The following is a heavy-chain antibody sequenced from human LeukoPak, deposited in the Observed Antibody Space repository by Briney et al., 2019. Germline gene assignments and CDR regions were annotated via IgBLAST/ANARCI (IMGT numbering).Heavy chain of an antibody. CDR2: ISSSSSHI. CDR1: GFTFSSYS. D-gene: IGHD3-3*01. Sequence: PGGSLRLSCAASGFTFSSYSVNWVRQAPGKGLEWVSSISSSSSHIYYADSVKGRFTISRDNAKNSLYLQMNSLRAEDTAVYYCARDVQYYDFWSGYYTDDAFDIWGQGTMVTVSS. J-gene: IGHJ3*02. V-gene: IGHV3-21*01. CDR3: ARDVQYYDFWSGYYTDDAFDI.